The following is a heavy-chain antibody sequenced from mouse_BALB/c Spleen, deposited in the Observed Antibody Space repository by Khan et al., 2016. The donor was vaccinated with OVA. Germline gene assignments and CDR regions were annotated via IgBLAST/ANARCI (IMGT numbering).Heavy chain of an antibody. CDR1: GFSLTTYG. CDR3: ARNYDYDGGLAY. V-gene: IGHV2-2*02. J-gene: IGHJ3*01. Sequence: VQLQESGPGLVQPSQSLSITCTASGFSLTTYGVHWVRQSPGKGLEWLGVIWSGGSTAYDAAFISRLSISKDSSTSHAFFKMTSLEVNDTDIDCYARNYDYDGGLAYWGQGTLVTVSA. D-gene: IGHD2-4*01. CDR2: IWSGGST.